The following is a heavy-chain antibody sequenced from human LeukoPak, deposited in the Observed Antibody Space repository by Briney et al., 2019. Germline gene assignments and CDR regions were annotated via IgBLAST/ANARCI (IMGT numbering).Heavy chain of an antibody. D-gene: IGHD3-10*01. Sequence: PSETLSLTCTVSGGSLTNYYWSWIRQPPGKGLDWIGHIYYSGSTNYNPSLKSRATISLDTSKNQFSLKVISVTAADTAVYYCARVAKHFRGGLSFYYMDVWGKGTTVTISS. J-gene: IGHJ6*03. CDR2: IYYSGST. CDR1: GGSLTNYY. CDR3: ARVAKHFRGGLSFYYMDV. V-gene: IGHV4-59*01.